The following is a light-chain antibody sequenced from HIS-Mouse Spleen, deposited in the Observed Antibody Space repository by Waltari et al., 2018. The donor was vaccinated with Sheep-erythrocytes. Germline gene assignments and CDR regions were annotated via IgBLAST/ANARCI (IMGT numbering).Light chain of an antibody. J-gene: IGKJ1*01. Sequence: DIQMTQSPSSVSASVGDRVTTPCRGNQGISSWLGWYQQKPGKAPKLLIYAASSLQSGVPSRFSGGGSGTDFTLTISSMQPEDFATYCCQQANSFPPTFGQGTKVEIK. V-gene: IGKV1-12*01. CDR3: QQANSFPPT. CDR2: AAS. CDR1: QGISSW.